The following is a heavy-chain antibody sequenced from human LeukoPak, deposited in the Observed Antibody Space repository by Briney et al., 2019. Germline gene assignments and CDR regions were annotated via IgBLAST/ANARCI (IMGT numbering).Heavy chain of an antibody. Sequence: GGSLRLSCADTGFTFSSYTMSWVRQAPGKGLEWVSTIATSDGNTYYADSVKGRFTVSRDNSKNTLFLRMNSLRAEDTAVYYCAKDGGLWVSAHWGDSWGRGTLVTVSS. J-gene: IGHJ4*02. CDR1: GFTFSSYT. D-gene: IGHD7-27*01. V-gene: IGHV3-23*01. CDR3: AKDGGLWVSAHWGDS. CDR2: IATSDGNT.